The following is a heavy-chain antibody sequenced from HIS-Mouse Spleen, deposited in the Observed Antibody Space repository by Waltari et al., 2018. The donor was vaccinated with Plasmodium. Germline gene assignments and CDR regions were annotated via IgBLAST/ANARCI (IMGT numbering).Heavy chain of an antibody. CDR1: GFTFSSYG. J-gene: IGHJ4*02. CDR3: AKAQGVINFDY. D-gene: IGHD3-16*01. CDR2: ISYDGSNK. V-gene: IGHV3-30*18. Sequence: QVQLVESGGGVVKTGRSLRLSCAASGFTFSSYGMHWVRQAPGKGLEWVAVISYDGSNKYYADSVKGRFTISRDNSKNTLYLQMNSLRAEDTAVYYCAKAQGVINFDYWGQGTLVTVSS.